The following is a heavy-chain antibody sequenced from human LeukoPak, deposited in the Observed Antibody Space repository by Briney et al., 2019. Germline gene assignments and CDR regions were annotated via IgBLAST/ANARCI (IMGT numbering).Heavy chain of an antibody. CDR3: VKDSSWMGEYYFDY. CDR1: GFTFSSYG. V-gene: IGHV3-30*02. CDR2: IRYDESNE. J-gene: IGHJ4*02. Sequence: GGSLRLSCAASGFTFSSYGMHWVRQAPGKGLEWVSFIRYDESNEYYADSVKGRFTISRDNSKNTLYLQMNSLRADDTAVYYCVKDSSWMGEYYFDYWGQGTLVTVSS. D-gene: IGHD3-16*01.